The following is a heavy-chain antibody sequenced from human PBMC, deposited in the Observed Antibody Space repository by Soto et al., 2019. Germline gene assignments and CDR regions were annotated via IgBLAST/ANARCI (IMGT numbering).Heavy chain of an antibody. CDR2: IYYSGST. Sequence: PSLTCPISGGSTSSGGCYGSWIRQRPGKGLEWIGNIYYSGSTYYNPSLKSRVTISVDTSKNQFSLKLSSVTAADTAVYYFLIGRLVTAHSMDVWGKGITVTGSS. V-gene: IGHV4-31*03. CDR1: GGSTSSGGCY. CDR3: LIGRLVTAHSMDV. J-gene: IGHJ6*03. D-gene: IGHD1-20*01.